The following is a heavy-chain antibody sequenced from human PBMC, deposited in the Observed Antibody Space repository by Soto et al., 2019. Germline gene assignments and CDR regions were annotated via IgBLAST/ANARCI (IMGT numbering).Heavy chain of an antibody. D-gene: IGHD3-16*01. CDR1: GFTFEHYA. V-gene: IGHV3-23*01. Sequence: EVQLMESGGGLIQPGGSLRLSCAASGFTFEHYAMNWVRQAPGKGLEWVSIISDSGGTTYYTDSVKGRFTISRDNSKKTLYLQVNSPRDEDTAVYYCAKDLGGGVGALDIWGQGTMVIVSS. J-gene: IGHJ3*02. CDR2: ISDSGGTT. CDR3: AKDLGGGVGALDI.